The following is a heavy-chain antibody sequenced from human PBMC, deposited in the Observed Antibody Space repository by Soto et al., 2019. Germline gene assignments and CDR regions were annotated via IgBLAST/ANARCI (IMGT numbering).Heavy chain of an antibody. CDR2: IYWDGDK. CDR3: PKHDSYSYGWDV. CDR1: GLSLTTSGVG. V-gene: IGHV2-5*02. J-gene: IGHJ6*02. Sequence: QITLKESGPTLVKPTQTLTLTCTFSGLSLTTSGVGVGWIRQPPGKALEWLAVIYWDGDKRYRPSLKSRFTITKDTSQNQVVLIMTNMDPVYTATYFCPKHDSYSYGWDVWGHGTTVPVSS.